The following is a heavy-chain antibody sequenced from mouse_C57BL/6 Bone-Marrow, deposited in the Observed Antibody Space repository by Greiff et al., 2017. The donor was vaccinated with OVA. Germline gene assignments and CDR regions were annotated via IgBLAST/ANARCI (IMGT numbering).Heavy chain of an antibody. CDR1: GYTFTDYE. D-gene: IGHD1-1*01. J-gene: IGHJ1*03. Sequence: VQRVESGAELVRPGASVTLSCKASGYTFTDYEMHWVKQTPVHGLEWIGAIDPETGGTAYNQKFKGKAILTADKSSSTAYMERRSLTSEDAAVYYCTRGGPLRSYWYFDVWGTGTTVTVSS. V-gene: IGHV1-15*01. CDR3: TRGGPLRSYWYFDV. CDR2: IDPETGGT.